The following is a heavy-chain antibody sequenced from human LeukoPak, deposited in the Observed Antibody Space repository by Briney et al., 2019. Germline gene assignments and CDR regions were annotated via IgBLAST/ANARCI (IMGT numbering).Heavy chain of an antibody. V-gene: IGHV3-74*01. CDR1: GFTFSSYW. J-gene: IGHJ3*02. CDR3: ARGGLYCSSTSCSDAFDI. Sequence: GGSLRLSCAASGFTFSSYWMHWVRQAPGKGLVWVSRINSDGSSTSYADSVKGRFTISRDNAKNTLYLQMNSLRAEDTAVYYCARGGLYCSSTSCSDAFDIWGQGTTVTVSS. CDR2: INSDGSST. D-gene: IGHD2-2*01.